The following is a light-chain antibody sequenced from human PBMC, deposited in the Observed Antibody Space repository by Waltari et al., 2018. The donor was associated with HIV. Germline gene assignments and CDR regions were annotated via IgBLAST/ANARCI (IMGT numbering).Light chain of an antibody. J-gene: IGKJ2*01. CDR2: DAS. CDR1: QRLSSNY. V-gene: IGKV3D-20*01. CDR3: QQYDSALWT. Sequence: EIVLTQSPAALSLSPGERATLPSGASQRLSSNYLAWYQQKPGLAPRLIIYDASNRATGIPDRFSSSGSGTDFTLTISRVEPEDFAVYYCQQYDSALWTFGQGTKLEIK.